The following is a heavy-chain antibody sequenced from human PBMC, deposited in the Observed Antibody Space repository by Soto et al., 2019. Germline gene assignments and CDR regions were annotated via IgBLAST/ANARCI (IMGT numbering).Heavy chain of an antibody. J-gene: IGHJ5*02. CDR3: ARDGLLVPSTGNYFDP. V-gene: IGHV1-2*02. D-gene: IGHD5-12*01. CDR2: INPNSGGT. CDR1: GYTFAGYY. Sequence: QVQLVQSGAEVKKPGASVKVSCKASGYTFAGYYIHWVRQAPGQGLEWMGWINPNSGGTNYAQKLQGRITRTRDTSISTAYRELSRLTSDDTAMYYCARDGLLVPSTGNYFDPWRQGTLVTVSS.